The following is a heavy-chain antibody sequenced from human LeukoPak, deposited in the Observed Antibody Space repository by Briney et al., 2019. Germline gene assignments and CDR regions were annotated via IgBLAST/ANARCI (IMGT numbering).Heavy chain of an antibody. CDR1: GGSVSSYY. CDR3: ARLRSAWYIDY. CDR2: IYSSGST. J-gene: IGHJ4*02. V-gene: IGHV4-4*07. D-gene: IGHD6-19*01. Sequence: SETLSLTCTVSGGSVSSYYWSWIRQPAGRGLEWIGRIYSSGSTNYNPSLTSRVTMSVDTSKNQFSLKLSSVTAADAAVYFCARLRSAWYIDYWGQGTLVTVSS.